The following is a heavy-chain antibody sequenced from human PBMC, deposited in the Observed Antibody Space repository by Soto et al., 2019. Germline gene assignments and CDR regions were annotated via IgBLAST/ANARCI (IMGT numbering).Heavy chain of an antibody. J-gene: IGHJ4*02. Sequence: GVLRLSCAASGFTFSSYWMSWVRQAPGKGLEWVANIKQDGSEKYYVDSVKGRFTISRDNAKNSLYLQMNSLRAEDTAVYYCASAGLRFLEWFPRELDYWGQGTLVTVSS. CDR2: IKQDGSEK. CDR1: GFTFSSYW. V-gene: IGHV3-7*01. CDR3: ASAGLRFLEWFPRELDY. D-gene: IGHD3-3*01.